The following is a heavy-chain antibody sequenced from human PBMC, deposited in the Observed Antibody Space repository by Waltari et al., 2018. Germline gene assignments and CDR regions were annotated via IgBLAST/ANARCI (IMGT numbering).Heavy chain of an antibody. V-gene: IGHV1-69*05. D-gene: IGHD2-15*01. J-gene: IGHJ1*01. CDR3: ARDLRYCSGGSCSAEYFQH. CDR2: IIPIFGTA. CDR1: GGTFSSYA. Sequence: QVQLVQSGAEVKKPGSSVKVSCKASGGTFSSYAISWVRQAPGQRLEWMGGIIPIFGTANYAQKFQGRVTITTDESTSTAYMELSSLRSEDTAVYYCARDLRYCSGGSCSAEYFQHWGQGTLVTVSS.